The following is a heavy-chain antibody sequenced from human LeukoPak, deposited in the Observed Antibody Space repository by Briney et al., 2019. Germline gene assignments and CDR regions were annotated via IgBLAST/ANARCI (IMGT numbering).Heavy chain of an antibody. J-gene: IGHJ4*02. V-gene: IGHV3-23*01. CDR1: GFTFSSYA. Sequence: GGSLRLSCAASGFTFSSYAMNWVRQAPGKGLEWVSGMSGSGGTTYYADSVKGRFTISRDNSKNTLYLQMNSLRAEDTAVYYCVRDGYGSGSYYKSFDYWGQGTLVTVSS. CDR2: MSGSGGTT. CDR3: VRDGYGSGSYYKSFDY. D-gene: IGHD3-10*01.